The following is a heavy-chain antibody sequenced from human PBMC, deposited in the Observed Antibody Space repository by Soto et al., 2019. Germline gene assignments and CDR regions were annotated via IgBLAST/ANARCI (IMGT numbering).Heavy chain of an antibody. Sequence: SETLSLTCAVYGGSFSGYYWSWIRQPPGKGLEWIGEINHGGSTNYNPSLKSRVTISVDTSKNQFSLKLSSVTAADTAVYYCASTLPVYATPGGYYYYYYGMDVWGQGTTVTVSS. V-gene: IGHV4-34*01. CDR3: ASTLPVYATPGGYYYYYYGMDV. D-gene: IGHD2-8*01. J-gene: IGHJ6*02. CDR1: GGSFSGYY. CDR2: INHGGST.